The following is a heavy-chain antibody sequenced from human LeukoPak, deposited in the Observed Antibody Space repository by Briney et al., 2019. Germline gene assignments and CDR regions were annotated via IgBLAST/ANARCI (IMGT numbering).Heavy chain of an antibody. CDR2: IYPGDSDT. J-gene: IGHJ5*02. V-gene: IGHV5-51*01. CDR1: GYSFTSYW. Sequence: GESLKISCKGSGYSFTSYWIGWVRQMPGKGLEWMGIIYPGDSDTRYSPSFQGQVTISADKSISTAYLQWSSLKASDTAMYYCARHPPQSPCSGTSCPWGWFDPWGQGTLVTVSS. CDR3: ARHPPQSPCSGTSCPWGWFDP. D-gene: IGHD2-2*01.